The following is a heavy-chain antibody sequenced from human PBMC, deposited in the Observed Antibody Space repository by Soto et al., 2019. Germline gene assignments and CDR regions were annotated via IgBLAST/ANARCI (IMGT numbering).Heavy chain of an antibody. V-gene: IGHV3-33*01. CDR2: IWYDGSNK. J-gene: IGHJ3*02. D-gene: IGHD6-13*01. CDR3: ARDCSSVDAFDI. CDR1: GFTFSSYG. Sequence: QVQLVESGGGVVQPGRALRLSCAASGFTFSSYGMHWVRQAPGKGLERVAVIWYDGSNKYYADSVKCRFPISRDNSKNTLYLQMNSLRAEDPAVYYCARDCSSVDAFDIWGQGTMVTV.